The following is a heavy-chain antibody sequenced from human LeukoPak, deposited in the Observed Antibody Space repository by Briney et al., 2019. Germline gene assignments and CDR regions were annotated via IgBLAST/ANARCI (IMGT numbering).Heavy chain of an antibody. D-gene: IGHD4-17*01. CDR1: GFTVSSNY. Sequence: GGSLRLSCAASGFTVSSNYMSWVRQAPGKGLEWVSAISGSGGSTYYADSVKGRFTISRDNSKNTLYLQMNSLRAEDTAVYYCAKDPTNDYGDYDYFDYWGQGTLVTVSS. CDR3: AKDPTNDYGDYDYFDY. V-gene: IGHV3-23*01. J-gene: IGHJ4*02. CDR2: ISGSGGST.